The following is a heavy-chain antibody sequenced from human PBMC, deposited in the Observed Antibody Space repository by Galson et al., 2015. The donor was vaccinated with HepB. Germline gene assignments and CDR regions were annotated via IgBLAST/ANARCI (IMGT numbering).Heavy chain of an antibody. J-gene: IGHJ4*02. Sequence: SLRLSCAASGFTVSSNYMSWVRQAPGKGLEWVSVINSGGRIYYADSVKGRFTISRDNSKNTLYLQMNSLRAEDTAVYYCGRGRGSWYWYFDYWGQGTLVTVSS. CDR3: GRGRGSWYWYFDY. CDR1: GFTVSSNY. CDR2: INSGGRI. V-gene: IGHV3-66*02. D-gene: IGHD6-13*01.